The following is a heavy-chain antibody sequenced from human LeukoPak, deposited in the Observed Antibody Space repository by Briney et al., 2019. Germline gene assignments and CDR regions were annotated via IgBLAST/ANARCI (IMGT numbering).Heavy chain of an antibody. CDR1: GFTFSSYS. Sequence: GGSLRLSCAASGFTFSSYSMNWARQAPGKGLEWVSSISSSSSYIYYADSVKGRFTISRDNAKNSLYLQMNSLRAEDTAVYYCARKPLQYYYDSSGYGPFDYWGQGNLVTVSS. CDR3: ARKPLQYYYDSSGYGPFDY. V-gene: IGHV3-21*01. D-gene: IGHD3-22*01. CDR2: ISSSSSYI. J-gene: IGHJ4*02.